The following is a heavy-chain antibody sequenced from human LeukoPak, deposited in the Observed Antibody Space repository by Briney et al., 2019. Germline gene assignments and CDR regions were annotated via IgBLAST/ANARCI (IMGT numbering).Heavy chain of an antibody. Sequence: ASVKVSCKASGYTFTSYYMQGVRQAPGQGLEWVGIINPSDGSTSSAQKFQGRVTMTRDTSTSTVYMELSSLRSEDTAVYYCEVVPNYWGQGNLVTVSS. J-gene: IGHJ4*02. D-gene: IGHD3-22*01. V-gene: IGHV1-46*01. CDR1: GYTFTSYY. CDR2: INPSDGST. CDR3: EVVPNY.